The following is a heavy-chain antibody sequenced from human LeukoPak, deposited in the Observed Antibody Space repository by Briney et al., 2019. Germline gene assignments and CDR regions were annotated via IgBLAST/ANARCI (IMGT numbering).Heavy chain of an antibody. CDR2: ISPSNGDT. V-gene: IGHV1-18*04. D-gene: IGHD4-23*01. J-gene: IGHJ4*02. CDR1: GYTFTSYR. Sequence: ASVKVSCKASGYTFTSYRINWVRRAPGQGLEWMGWISPSNGDTSYAQKVQDRVTMTTDTSTTTVYMELRSLGSDDTAIYYCVRDSGWELRHFFFDDWGQGTLVTVSS. CDR3: VRDSGWELRHFFFDD.